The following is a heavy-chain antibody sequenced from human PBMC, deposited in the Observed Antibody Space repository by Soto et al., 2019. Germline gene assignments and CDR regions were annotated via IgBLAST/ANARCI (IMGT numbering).Heavy chain of an antibody. CDR2: ISYDGSNK. V-gene: IGHV3-30-3*01. J-gene: IGHJ5*02. CDR3: ASEGGFSSSNWFDP. Sequence: QVQLVESGGGVVQPGRSLRLSCAASGFTFSSYAMHWVRQAPGKGLEWVAVISYDGSNKYYADSVKGRFTYSRDNSKHTLYRQMNSLGAEDTAVYYCASEGGFSSSNWFDPWGQGTLVTVSS. D-gene: IGHD6-6*01. CDR1: GFTFSSYA.